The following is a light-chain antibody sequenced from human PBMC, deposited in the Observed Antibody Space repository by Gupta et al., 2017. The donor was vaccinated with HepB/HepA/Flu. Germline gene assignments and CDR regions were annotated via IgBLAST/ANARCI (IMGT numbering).Light chain of an antibody. V-gene: IGLV1-47*01. CDR3: ATWDDSLSGDV. CDR1: SSNIGSNY. Sequence: QSVLTQPPSASGTPGQRVTISCSGSSSNIGSNYVYWYQQFPGTAPKLLIYRNNQRPSGVPDRFSGSKSGTSASLAISGLRSDDEADDYCATWDDSLSGDVFGNGTNVTVL. J-gene: IGLJ1*01. CDR2: RNN.